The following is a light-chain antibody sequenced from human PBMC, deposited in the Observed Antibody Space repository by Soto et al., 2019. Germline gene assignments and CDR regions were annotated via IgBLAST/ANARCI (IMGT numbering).Light chain of an antibody. J-gene: IGKJ1*01. Sequence: EIVLTQSPGTLSLSPGERATLSCRASQSVSSSFLAWYQQKPGQAPRLLIYGASSRATGIPDRFSGSGSGTDFPLTISRLEPEDFAVYYCQQYDNSPWSFGQGTMVEIK. V-gene: IGKV3-20*01. CDR2: GAS. CDR3: QQYDNSPWS. CDR1: QSVSSSF.